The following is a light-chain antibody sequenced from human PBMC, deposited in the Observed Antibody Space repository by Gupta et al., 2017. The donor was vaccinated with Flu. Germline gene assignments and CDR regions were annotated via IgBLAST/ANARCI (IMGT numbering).Light chain of an antibody. CDR1: SGSVSTSRY. CDR3: VLNMGRDIWV. J-gene: IGLJ3*02. CDR2: NTA. Sequence: QTVVTQEPSLSVSPGGTVTLTCGLTSGSVSTSRYASWYQQTPGQPPRTLIYNTATRSSGVPDRFSGSILGNKAALTITGAQADDESDYYCVLNMGRDIWVFGGGTKLTVL. V-gene: IGLV8-61*01.